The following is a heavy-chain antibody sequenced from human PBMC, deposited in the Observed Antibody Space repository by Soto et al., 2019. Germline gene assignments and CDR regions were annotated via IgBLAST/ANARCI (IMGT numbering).Heavy chain of an antibody. CDR3: ARVGGFGATTIDY. J-gene: IGHJ4*02. CDR1: GGSISSGDYY. Sequence: QVQLQESGPGLVKPSQTLSLNSTVSGGSISSGDYYWSWIRQPPGKGLEWIGYIYYSGSTYYNPSLKRRVTISVDTSKNQFSLKLSSVTAAYTAVYYCARVGGFGATTIDYWGQGTLVTVSS. CDR2: IYYSGST. V-gene: IGHV4-30-4*01. D-gene: IGHD3-10*01.